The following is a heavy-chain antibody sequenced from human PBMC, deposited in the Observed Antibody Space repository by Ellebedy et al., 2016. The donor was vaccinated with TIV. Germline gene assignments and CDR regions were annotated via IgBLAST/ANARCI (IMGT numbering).Heavy chain of an antibody. CDR3: ARHGVVAGFDY. J-gene: IGHJ4*02. CDR1: GYSFTRYW. D-gene: IGHD2-21*01. Sequence: ASVKVSCKGSGYSFTRYWIGWVRQMPGKGLEWMGIIYPGDSDTRYSPSFQGQVTISADKSISTAYLQWSSLKASDTAMYYCARHGVVAGFDYWGQGTLVTVSS. V-gene: IGHV5-51*01. CDR2: IYPGDSDT.